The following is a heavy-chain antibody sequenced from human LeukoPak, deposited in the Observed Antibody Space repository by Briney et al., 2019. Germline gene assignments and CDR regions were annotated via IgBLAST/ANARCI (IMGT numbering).Heavy chain of an antibody. CDR3: ARGRGSIPYFDY. Sequence: SETLSLTCTVSGESISGFYWTWIRQPPGKGLEWIGYIYYSGSTNYNPSLKSRVTMSVDTSKNQFSLKLSSVTAADTAVYYCARGRGSIPYFDYWGQGTLVTVSS. J-gene: IGHJ4*02. D-gene: IGHD2-21*01. V-gene: IGHV4-59*12. CDR2: IYYSGST. CDR1: GESISGFY.